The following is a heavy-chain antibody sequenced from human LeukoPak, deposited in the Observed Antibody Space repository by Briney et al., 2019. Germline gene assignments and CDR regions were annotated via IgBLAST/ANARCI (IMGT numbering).Heavy chain of an antibody. D-gene: IGHD3-3*01. V-gene: IGHV1-69*05. CDR3: ARDPQGGDFWSGYYGD. J-gene: IGHJ4*02. Sequence: SVKVSCKASGGTFISYAISWVRQAPGQGLEWMGGIIPIFGKAKYAQKFQGRGTISTDESTGTAYMELSSLRSEDTAVYYCARDPQGGDFWSGYYGDWGQGTLVTVSS. CDR1: GGTFISYA. CDR2: IIPIFGKA.